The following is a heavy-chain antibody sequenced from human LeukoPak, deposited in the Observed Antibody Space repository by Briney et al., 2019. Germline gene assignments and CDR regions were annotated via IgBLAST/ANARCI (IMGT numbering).Heavy chain of an antibody. CDR1: GLTFSSYA. D-gene: IGHD3-16*01. Sequence: GGSLRLSCAASGLTFSSYAMHWVRQAPGKGLEWVAVISYEGSNKYYADSVKGRFTISRDNSKNTLYLQMNSLRAEDTAVYYCARDGGVPLYGMDVWGQGTTVTVSS. V-gene: IGHV3-30-3*01. J-gene: IGHJ6*02. CDR3: ARDGGVPLYGMDV. CDR2: ISYEGSNK.